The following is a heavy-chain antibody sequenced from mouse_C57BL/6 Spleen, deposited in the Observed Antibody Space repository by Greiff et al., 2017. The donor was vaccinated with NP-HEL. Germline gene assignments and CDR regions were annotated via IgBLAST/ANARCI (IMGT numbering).Heavy chain of an antibody. CDR1: GYAFSSYW. J-gene: IGHJ4*01. V-gene: IGHV1-80*01. CDR2: IYPGDGDT. Sequence: VQLQESGAELVKPGASVKISCKASGYAFSSYWMNWVKQRPGKGLEWIGQIYPGDGDTNYNGKFKGKATLTADKSSSTAYMQLSSLTSEDSAVYFCARQSSLYAMDYWGQGTSGTVSS. CDR3: ARQSSLYAMDY. D-gene: IGHD1-1*01.